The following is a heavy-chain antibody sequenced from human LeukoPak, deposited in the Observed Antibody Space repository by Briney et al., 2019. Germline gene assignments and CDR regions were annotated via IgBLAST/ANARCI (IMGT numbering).Heavy chain of an antibody. J-gene: IGHJ4*02. CDR1: GGSISSTSSY. CDR2: TYHSGST. D-gene: IGHD1-26*01. V-gene: IGHV4-39*07. CDR3: ARTGGATILIDY. Sequence: SETLSLPCTVSGGSISSTSSYWGCIRQPPGKGLEWIGSTYHSGSTYYNPSLMSRVTISVDTSKNQFSLRLSSVTAADTAVYYCARTGGATILIDYWGQGTLVTVSS.